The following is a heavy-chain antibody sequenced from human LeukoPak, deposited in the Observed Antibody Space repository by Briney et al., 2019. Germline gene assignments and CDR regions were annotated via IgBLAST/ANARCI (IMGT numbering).Heavy chain of an antibody. CDR3: TTVHMATTKDNFDY. V-gene: IGHV3-30*02. Sequence: GGSLRLSCAASGFTFSSYGMHWVRQAPGKGLEWVAFIRYDGSNKYYADSVKGRFTISRDNSKNTLYLQMNSLRAEDTAVYYCTTVHMATTKDNFDYWGQGTLVTVSS. CDR2: IRYDGSNK. D-gene: IGHD5-24*01. J-gene: IGHJ4*02. CDR1: GFTFSSYG.